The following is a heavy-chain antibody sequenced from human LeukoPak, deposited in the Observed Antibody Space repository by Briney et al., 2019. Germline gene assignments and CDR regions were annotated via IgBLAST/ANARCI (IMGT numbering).Heavy chain of an antibody. CDR2: ISSSGSTI. CDR1: GFTFRSYE. CDR3: AKTSSSWNYFDY. J-gene: IGHJ4*02. D-gene: IGHD6-13*01. V-gene: IGHV3-48*03. Sequence: GGSLRLSCAASGFTFRSYEMNWVRQAPGKGLEWVSYISSSGSTIYYADSVKGRFTISRDNAKNSLYLQMNSLRAEDTAVYYCAKTSSSWNYFDYWGQGTLVTVSS.